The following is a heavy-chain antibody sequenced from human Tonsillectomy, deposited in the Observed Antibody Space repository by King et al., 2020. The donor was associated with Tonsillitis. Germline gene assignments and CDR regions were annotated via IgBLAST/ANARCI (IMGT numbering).Heavy chain of an antibody. CDR1: GYTFTSYG. V-gene: IGHV1-18*01. Sequence: QLVQSGAEVKKPGASVKVSCKASGYTFTSYGISWVRQAPGQGLEWMGWISAYNGNTNYAQKLQGRVTMTTDTSTSTAYMELRSLRSDDTAVYYCARARTGSVYEEYYYYGMDVWGEGTTVTVSS. J-gene: IGHJ6*04. D-gene: IGHD3-10*01. CDR2: ISAYNGNT. CDR3: ARARTGSVYEEYYYYGMDV.